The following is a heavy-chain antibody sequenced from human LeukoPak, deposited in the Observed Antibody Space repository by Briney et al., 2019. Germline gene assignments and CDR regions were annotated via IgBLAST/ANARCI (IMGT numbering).Heavy chain of an antibody. CDR3: AMHYGSGSYLDY. Sequence: SSETLSLTCTVSGGSISSSSYYWGWIRQPPGKGLEWIGSIYYGGSTYYNPSLKSRVTISVDTSKNQFSLKLSSVTAADTAVYYCAMHYGSGSYLDYWGQGTLVTVSS. CDR1: GGSISSSSYY. CDR2: IYYGGST. V-gene: IGHV4-39*01. J-gene: IGHJ4*02. D-gene: IGHD3-10*01.